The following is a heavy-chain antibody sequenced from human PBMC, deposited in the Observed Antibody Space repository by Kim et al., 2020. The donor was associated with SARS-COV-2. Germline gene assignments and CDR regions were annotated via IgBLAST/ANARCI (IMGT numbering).Heavy chain of an antibody. Sequence: SETLSLTCTVSGGSISSGGYYWSWIRQHPGKGLEWIGYIYYSGSTYYNPSLKSRVTISVDTSKNQFSLKLSSVTAADTAVYYCARGQGLITMIVVDVGAFDYWGQGTLVTVSS. D-gene: IGHD3-22*01. V-gene: IGHV4-31*03. J-gene: IGHJ4*02. CDR3: ARGQGLITMIVVDVGAFDY. CDR2: IYYSGST. CDR1: GGSISSGGYY.